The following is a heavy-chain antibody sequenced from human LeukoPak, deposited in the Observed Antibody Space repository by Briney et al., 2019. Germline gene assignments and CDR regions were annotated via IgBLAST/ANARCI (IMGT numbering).Heavy chain of an antibody. Sequence: SETLSLTCTVSGGSISSYYWSWIRQPPEKGLEWIGEINHSGSTNYNPSLKSRVTISVDTSKNQFSLKLSSVTAADTAVYYCARRTYYDFWSGYSNWFDPWGQGTLVTVSS. CDR1: GGSISSYY. V-gene: IGHV4-34*01. J-gene: IGHJ5*02. CDR2: INHSGST. D-gene: IGHD3-3*01. CDR3: ARRTYYDFWSGYSNWFDP.